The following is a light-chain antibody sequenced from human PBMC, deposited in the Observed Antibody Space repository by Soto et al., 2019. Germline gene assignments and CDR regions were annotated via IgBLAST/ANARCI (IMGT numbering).Light chain of an antibody. CDR2: DVS. V-gene: IGLV2-14*01. Sequence: QSALTQPASVSGSPGQSIAISCTGTSSDVGGYNYVSWYQQHPGKAPKLLINDVSNRPSGVSSRFSGSKSGNTASLTISGLQAEDEADYYCSSYTISSTYVFGPGTKLTVL. CDR3: SSYTISSTYV. CDR1: SSDVGGYNY. J-gene: IGLJ1*01.